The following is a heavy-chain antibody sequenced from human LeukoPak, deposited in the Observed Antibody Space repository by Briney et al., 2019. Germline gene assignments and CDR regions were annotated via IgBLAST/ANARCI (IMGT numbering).Heavy chain of an antibody. CDR1: GGSFSGYY. V-gene: IGHV4-34*01. CDR3: ARRGVLTGFGGHYYYYYMDV. D-gene: IGHD3-9*01. J-gene: IGHJ6*03. Sequence: SETLSLTCAVYGGSFSGYYWSWIRQPPGKGLEWIGEINHSGSTNYNPSPKSRVTISVDTSKDQFSLKLSSVTAADTAVYYCARRGVLTGFGGHYYYYYMDVWGKGTTVTVSS. CDR2: INHSGST.